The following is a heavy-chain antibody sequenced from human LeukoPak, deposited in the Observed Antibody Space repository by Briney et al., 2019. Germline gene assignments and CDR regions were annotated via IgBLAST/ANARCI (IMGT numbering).Heavy chain of an antibody. CDR3: ARDRIAAAGRPDYMDV. CDR1: GYSISTGYY. V-gene: IGHV4-38-2*02. D-gene: IGHD6-13*01. J-gene: IGHJ6*03. CDR2: FYHGGST. Sequence: SETLSLTCTVSGYSISTGYYWDWIRQPPGKGLEWIGTFYHGGSTYYNPSLKSRVTISVDTSKNQFSLKLSSVTAADTAVYFCARDRIAAAGRPDYMDVWGKGTTVTVSS.